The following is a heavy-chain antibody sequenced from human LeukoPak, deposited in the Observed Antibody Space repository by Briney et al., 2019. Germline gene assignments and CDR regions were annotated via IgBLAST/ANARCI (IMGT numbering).Heavy chain of an antibody. CDR1: GFTFRSYG. CDR3: AKDSYYDYVWGSYRYTNQFDY. V-gene: IGHV3-30*02. D-gene: IGHD3-16*02. Sequence: GGSLRLSCAASGFTFRSYGMSWVRQAPGKGLEWVAFIRYDGSNKYYADSVKGRFTISRDNSKNTLYLQMNSLRAEDTAVYYCAKDSYYDYVWGSYRYTNQFDYWGQGTLVTVSS. CDR2: IRYDGSNK. J-gene: IGHJ4*02.